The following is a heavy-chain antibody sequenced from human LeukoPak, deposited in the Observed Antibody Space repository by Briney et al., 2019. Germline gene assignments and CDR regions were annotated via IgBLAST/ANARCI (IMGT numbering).Heavy chain of an antibody. CDR3: ARDLGYCSGGSCYSWFDP. Sequence: GASVKVSCTASGGTFSSYAISWVRQAPGQGLEWMGGIIPIFGTASYAQKFQGRVTITADESTSTAYMELSSLRSEDTAVYYCARDLGYCSGGSCYSWFDPWGQGTLVTVSS. CDR2: IIPIFGTA. J-gene: IGHJ5*02. CDR1: GGTFSSYA. V-gene: IGHV1-69*13. D-gene: IGHD2-15*01.